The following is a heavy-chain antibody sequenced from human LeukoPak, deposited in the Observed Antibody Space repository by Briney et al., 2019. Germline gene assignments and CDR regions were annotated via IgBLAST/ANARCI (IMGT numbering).Heavy chain of an antibody. CDR1: GFTFSSYS. CDR3: ARGNLFPDSSDY. V-gene: IGHV3-21*01. J-gene: IGHJ4*02. Sequence: GGSLRLSCAASGFTFSSYSMNWVRQAPGKGLEWVSSISSNSTYIYYADSVKGRFTISRDNAKNSLYLQMNSLRAEDTAVYYCARGNLFPDSSDYWGQGTLVTVSS. D-gene: IGHD2-21*01. CDR2: ISSNSTYI.